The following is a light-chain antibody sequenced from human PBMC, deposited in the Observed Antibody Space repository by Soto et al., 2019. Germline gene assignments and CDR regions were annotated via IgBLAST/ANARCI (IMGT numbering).Light chain of an antibody. V-gene: IGLV2-23*01. CDR3: CSYAGSSKV. Sequence: QSVLTQPASVSGSPGQSITISCTGTSCDVGSYNLVSWYQQHPGKAPKLMIYEGSKRPSGVSNRFSGSKSGNTASLTISGLQAEDEADYYCCSYAGSSKVFGTGTKVTVL. CDR1: SCDVGSYNL. J-gene: IGLJ1*01. CDR2: EGS.